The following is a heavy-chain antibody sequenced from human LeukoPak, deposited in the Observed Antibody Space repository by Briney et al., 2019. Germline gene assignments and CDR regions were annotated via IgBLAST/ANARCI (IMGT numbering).Heavy chain of an antibody. D-gene: IGHD2-21*02. CDR2: VYSSGST. Sequence: SETLSLTCTVSGGSISNYYWSWIRQPAGKGLEWIGRVYSSGSTNYNPSLKSRVTTSVDTSKNQFSLKLSSVTAADTAVYYCARHYCGGDCYSRWYFDLWGSGTLVTVSS. J-gene: IGHJ2*01. CDR1: GGSISNYY. V-gene: IGHV4-4*07. CDR3: ARHYCGGDCYSRWYFDL.